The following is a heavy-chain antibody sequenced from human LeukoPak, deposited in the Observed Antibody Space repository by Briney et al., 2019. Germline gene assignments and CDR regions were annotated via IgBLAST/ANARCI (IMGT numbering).Heavy chain of an antibody. CDR2: IYYSGST. CDR1: GGSISSSSYY. J-gene: IGHJ5*02. D-gene: IGHD3-22*01. Sequence: SETLSLTCTVSGGSISSSSYYWGWIRQPPGKGLEWIGSIYYSGSTYYNPSLKSRVTISVDTSKNQFSLKLSSVTAADTAVYYCAREGYYDSSGYYWFDPWGQGTLVTVSS. CDR3: AREGYYDSSGYYWFDP. V-gene: IGHV4-39*07.